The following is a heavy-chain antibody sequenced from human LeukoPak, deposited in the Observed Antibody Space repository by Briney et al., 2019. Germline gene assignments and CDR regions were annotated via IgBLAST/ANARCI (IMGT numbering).Heavy chain of an antibody. Sequence: GGPLRLSCAASGLTFSSYGMHWVRQAPGKGLEWVALISYDGSNEYYADSVRGRFTISRDNSKFTLYMQMNSLRAEDTAVYYCARVRAGYCTSTSCYTGMDVWGQGTTVTVSS. CDR2: ISYDGSNE. V-gene: IGHV3-30*03. J-gene: IGHJ6*02. CDR3: ARVRAGYCTSTSCYTGMDV. CDR1: GLTFSSYG. D-gene: IGHD2-2*01.